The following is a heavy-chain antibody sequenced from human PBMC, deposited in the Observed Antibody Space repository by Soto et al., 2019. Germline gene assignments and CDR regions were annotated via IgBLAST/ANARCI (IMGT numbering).Heavy chain of an antibody. V-gene: IGHV5-51*01. D-gene: IGHD6-13*01. Sequence: PGDSLKISCKGSVYSFTSYWIGCVRQTPGKGLEWMGNNFSSDSYARYSPSFEGQVTISVDRSISTAYLQWSSLKASDTALYYCTTWRSSSWFDYWGQGTQVTVSS. CDR2: NFSSDSYA. J-gene: IGHJ4*02. CDR1: VYSFTSYW. CDR3: TTWRSSSWFDY.